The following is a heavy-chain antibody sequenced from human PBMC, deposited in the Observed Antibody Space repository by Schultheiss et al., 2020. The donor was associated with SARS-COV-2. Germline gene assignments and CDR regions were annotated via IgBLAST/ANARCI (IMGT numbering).Heavy chain of an antibody. D-gene: IGHD1-14*01. CDR3: VKVITDNGFYFDS. Sequence: GGSLRLSCAASGFTFSQYWMHWVRQVPGKELVWVSEIKYDGSFARYADSVKGRFTVSRDNAKKSLHLQMTYLRAEDTAVYYCVKVITDNGFYFDSWGQGTLVTVSS. CDR1: GFTFSQYW. V-gene: IGHV3-74*01. CDR2: IKYDGSFA. J-gene: IGHJ4*02.